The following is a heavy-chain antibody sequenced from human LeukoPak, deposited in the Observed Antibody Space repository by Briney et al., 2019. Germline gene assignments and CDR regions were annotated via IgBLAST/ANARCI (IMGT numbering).Heavy chain of an antibody. V-gene: IGHV2-5*02. CDR1: GFSLSTSGVG. CDR2: IYWDDDK. Sequence: SGPTLVNPTQTLTLTCTFSGFSLSTSGVGVGWIRQPPGKALEWLALIYWDDDKRYSPSLKSRLTITKDTSKNQVVLTMTNMDPVDTAAYYCALISSGPTSFDYWGQGTLVTVSS. D-gene: IGHD3-22*01. CDR3: ALISSGPTSFDY. J-gene: IGHJ4*02.